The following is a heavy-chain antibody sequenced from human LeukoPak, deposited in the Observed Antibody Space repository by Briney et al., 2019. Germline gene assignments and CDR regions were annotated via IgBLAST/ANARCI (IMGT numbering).Heavy chain of an antibody. J-gene: IGHJ4*02. CDR1: GASIRSTAYH. CDR3: ARHVEQWPTPFFDY. D-gene: IGHD6-19*01. CDR2: IYYSGST. V-gene: IGHV4-39*01. Sequence: PSETLSLTCTVSGASIRSTAYHWAWIRQPPGKGLEWIASIYYSGSTYYNPSLKSRVTILVDTSKNQFSLKLSSVTAADTAVYYCARHVEQWPTPFFDYWGQGTLVTVSS.